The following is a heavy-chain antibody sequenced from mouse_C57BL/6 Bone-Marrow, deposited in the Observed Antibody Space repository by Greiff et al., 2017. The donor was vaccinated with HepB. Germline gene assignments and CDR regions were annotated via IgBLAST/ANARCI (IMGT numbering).Heavy chain of an antibody. CDR1: GFNIKDDY. Sequence: EVQLQQSGAELVRPGASVKLSCTASGFNIKDDYMHWVKQRPDQGLEWIGRIDPENGDTEYASKFQGKATITADTSSNTAYLQLSSLTSEDTAVYYCTTFYDYYFDYWGQGTTLTVSS. D-gene: IGHD2-4*01. V-gene: IGHV14-4*01. J-gene: IGHJ2*01. CDR2: IDPENGDT. CDR3: TTFYDYYFDY.